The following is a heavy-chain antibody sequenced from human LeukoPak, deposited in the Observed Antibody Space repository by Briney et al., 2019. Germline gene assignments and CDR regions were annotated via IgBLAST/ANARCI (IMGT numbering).Heavy chain of an antibody. CDR2: IYHSGST. V-gene: IGHV4-30-2*01. D-gene: IGHD2/OR15-2a*01. CDR3: ARTYFDSITCYRFDN. Sequence: PSETLSLTCAVSGGSISSGGYSWSWIRQPPGKGLEWIGYIYHSGSTYYNPSLKSRVTISVDRSKNQFSLKLRSVTAADTAVYYCARTYFDSITCYRFDNWGQGILITVSS. J-gene: IGHJ4*02. CDR1: GGSISSGGYS.